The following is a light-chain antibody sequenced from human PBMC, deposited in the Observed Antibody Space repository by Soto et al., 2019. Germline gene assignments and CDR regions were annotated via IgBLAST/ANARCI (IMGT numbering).Light chain of an antibody. Sequence: DIVMTQSPLSLPVTPGEPASISCRSSQSLLHSNGYNYLDWYLQKPGQSPQLLIYLGSNRASGVXDKXSGSGSGTDFTLKISRVEAEDVGVYYCMQALQTPPTFGQGTKVEIK. CDR3: MQALQTPPT. J-gene: IGKJ1*01. CDR2: LGS. V-gene: IGKV2-28*01. CDR1: QSLLHSNGYNY.